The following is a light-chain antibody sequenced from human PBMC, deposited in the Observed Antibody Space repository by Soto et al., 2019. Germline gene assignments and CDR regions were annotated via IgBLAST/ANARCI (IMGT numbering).Light chain of an antibody. CDR3: QPSYSTPRT. Sequence: DIQMTQSPSSLSASVGDRVTITCRASQSISSYLNWYQQKPGKAPKLVIYAASSLQSGVPSRFSGSGSWTDFNLTISSLQPEDVATDYGQPSYSTPRTFGQGTKLEIK. V-gene: IGKV1-39*01. J-gene: IGKJ2*01. CDR1: QSISSY. CDR2: AAS.